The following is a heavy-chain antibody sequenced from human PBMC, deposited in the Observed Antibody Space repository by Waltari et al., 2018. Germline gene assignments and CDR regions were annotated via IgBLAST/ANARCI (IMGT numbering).Heavy chain of an antibody. CDR1: GFTFSNYN. CDR3: ATGGWGFYFDY. Sequence: EEQLVESGGGLVKPGGSLRLSCAGSGFTFSNYNMNWVRPAPGKGLEWVSSISTTSTYTHYADSVKGRFTISRDNAKNSLFLQMNSLTTEDTAVYYCATGGWGFYFDYWGQGTLLTVSS. D-gene: IGHD7-27*01. J-gene: IGHJ4*02. CDR2: ISTTSTYT. V-gene: IGHV3-21*01.